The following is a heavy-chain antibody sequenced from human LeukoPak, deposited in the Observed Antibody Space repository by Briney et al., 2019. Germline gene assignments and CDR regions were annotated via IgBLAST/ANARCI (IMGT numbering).Heavy chain of an antibody. CDR3: AKGNEPAGVDY. CDR1: GFTFSSYS. Sequence: PGGSLRLSCAASGFTFSSYSMNWVRQAPGKGLEWVSSISSSSYIYYADSVKGRFTISRDNSKNTLYLQMNSLRAEDTAVYYCAKGNEPAGVDYWGQGTLVTVSS. D-gene: IGHD2-2*01. CDR2: ISSSSYI. V-gene: IGHV3-21*04. J-gene: IGHJ4*02.